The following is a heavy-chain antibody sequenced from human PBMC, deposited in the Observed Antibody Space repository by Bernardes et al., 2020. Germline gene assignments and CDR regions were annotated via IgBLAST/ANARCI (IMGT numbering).Heavy chain of an antibody. D-gene: IGHD2-21*01. CDR1: GFTFSSYA. V-gene: IGHV3-30-3*01. Sequence: GGSLRLSCAASGFTFSSYAMHWVRQAPGKGLEWVAVISYDGSNKYYADSVKGRFTISRDNSKNTLYLQMNSLRAEDTAVYYCARDFVARYFDLWGRGTLVTVSS. CDR2: ISYDGSNK. CDR3: ARDFVARYFDL. J-gene: IGHJ2*01.